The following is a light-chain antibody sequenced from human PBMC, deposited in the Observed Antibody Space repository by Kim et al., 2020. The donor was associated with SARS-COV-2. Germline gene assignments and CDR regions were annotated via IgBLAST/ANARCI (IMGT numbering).Light chain of an antibody. CDR3: QLCSNCPFT. CDR2: DAS. J-gene: IGKJ3*01. V-gene: IGKV3-11*01. CDR1: QSVSSY. Sequence: EIVLTQSPATLSLSPGEKSTLSCRASQSVSSYLAGYQQKPGQTPRILIYDASNRATGIPAMFSGRGSGTEFTLTNSSLGPEDVSVYYCQLCSNCPFTFCQGTKVDIK.